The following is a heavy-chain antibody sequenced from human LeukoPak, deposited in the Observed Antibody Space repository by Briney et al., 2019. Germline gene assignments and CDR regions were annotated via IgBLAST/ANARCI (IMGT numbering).Heavy chain of an antibody. J-gene: IGHJ4*02. Sequence: GGSLRLSCAASGFTFSTYAMSWVRQAPGKGLEWVSAISGSGGTTYYADSVKGRSTISRDNSKNTLYLQMNSLRAEDTAVYYCATNYDFWSGQYYFDYWGQGTLVTVSS. CDR3: ATNYDFWSGQYYFDY. V-gene: IGHV3-23*01. D-gene: IGHD3-3*01. CDR1: GFTFSTYA. CDR2: ISGSGGTT.